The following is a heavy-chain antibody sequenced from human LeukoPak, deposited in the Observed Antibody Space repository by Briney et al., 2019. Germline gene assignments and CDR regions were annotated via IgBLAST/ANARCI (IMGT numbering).Heavy chain of an antibody. CDR3: ARDRAGGGYLLY. J-gene: IGHJ4*02. Sequence: PGRSLRLSCAASGFTFSSYGMHWVRQAPGKGLEWVAVISYDGSNKYYADSVKGRFTISRDNAKNSLYLQMNSLRAEDTAVYYCARDRAGGGYLLYWGQGTLVTVSS. CDR1: GFTFSSYG. CDR2: ISYDGSNK. V-gene: IGHV3-30*03. D-gene: IGHD5-12*01.